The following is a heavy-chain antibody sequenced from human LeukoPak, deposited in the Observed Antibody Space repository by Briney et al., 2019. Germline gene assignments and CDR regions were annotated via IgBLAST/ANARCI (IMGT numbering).Heavy chain of an antibody. CDR1: GFTFTRYN. CDR2: ISSSGSTI. CDR3: ARDKDDYDAFDI. D-gene: IGHD4-11*01. V-gene: IGHV3-48*04. Sequence: PGGSLRLSCAASGFTFTRYNVNWVRQAPGKGLEWVSYISSSGSTIYYADSVKGRFTISRDNAKNSLSLQMNSLRAEDTAMYYCARDKDDYDAFDIWGQGTMATVSS. J-gene: IGHJ3*02.